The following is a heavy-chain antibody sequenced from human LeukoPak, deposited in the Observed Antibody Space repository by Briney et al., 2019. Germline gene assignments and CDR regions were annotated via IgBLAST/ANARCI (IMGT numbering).Heavy chain of an antibody. J-gene: IGHJ4*02. V-gene: IGHV3-74*01. D-gene: IGHD1-26*01. CDR1: GFSFSSSW. CDR2: INDDETST. CDR3: ATTGSGSYYDF. Sequence: GGSLRLSCAASGFSFSSSWMHWVRQAAGKGLVWVSRINDDETSTSYTDSVKGRFTISRDNAKNTLYLQMNGLRAEDTAVYYCATTGSGSYYDFWGQGTLVTVSS.